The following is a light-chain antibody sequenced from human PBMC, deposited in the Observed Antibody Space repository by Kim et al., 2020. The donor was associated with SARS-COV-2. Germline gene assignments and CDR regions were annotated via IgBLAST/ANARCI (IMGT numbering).Light chain of an antibody. V-gene: IGLV2-8*01. J-gene: IGLJ3*02. CDR1: SSDVGASEF. CDR3: NAQGGRNNVL. Sequence: QSALTQPPSASGSPGQSVTISCTGTSSDVGASEFVSWYQQHPGKAPKLMVYEVSKRPSGVPDRFSGSKSGSTASLTVSGLQAEDEADYYCNAQGGRNNVLFGGGTQLTVL. CDR2: EVS.